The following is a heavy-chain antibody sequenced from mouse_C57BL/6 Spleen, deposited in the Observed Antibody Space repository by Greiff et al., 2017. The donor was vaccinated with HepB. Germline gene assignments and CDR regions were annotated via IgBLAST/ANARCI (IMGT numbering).Heavy chain of an antibody. J-gene: IGHJ1*03. Sequence: QVQLKQPGAELVKPGASVKMSCKASGYTFTSYWITWVKQRPGQGLEWIGDIYPGSGSTNYNEKFKSKATLTVDTSSSTAYMQLSSLTSEASAVYYCARSPYYSNYGYFDVWGTGTTVTVSS. V-gene: IGHV1-55*01. CDR2: IYPGSGST. CDR1: GYTFTSYW. D-gene: IGHD2-5*01. CDR3: ARSPYYSNYGYFDV.